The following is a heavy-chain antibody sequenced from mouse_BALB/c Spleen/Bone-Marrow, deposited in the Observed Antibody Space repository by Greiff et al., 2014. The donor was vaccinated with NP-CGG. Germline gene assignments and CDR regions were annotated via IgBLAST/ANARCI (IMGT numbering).Heavy chain of an antibody. CDR3: ARWGYYGGTYYLDY. V-gene: IGHV1-77*01. D-gene: IGHD1-1*01. CDR1: GYTFTENV. CDR2: IYPGRNTT. Sequence: QVQLKESGPELVKPGASVRMSCKASGYTFTENVVSWVKQRTGQGLEWIGEIYPGRNTTYYNEKFKGKATLTADKSSNTAYMQLSSLTSEDSAVYFCARWGYYGGTYYLDYWGQGTTLTVSS. J-gene: IGHJ2*01.